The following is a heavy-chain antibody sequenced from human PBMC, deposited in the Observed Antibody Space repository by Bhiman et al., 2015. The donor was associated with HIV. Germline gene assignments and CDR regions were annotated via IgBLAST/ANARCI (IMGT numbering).Heavy chain of an antibody. D-gene: IGHD3-16*01. V-gene: IGHV3-48*03. CDR1: GFTFSSYE. CDR2: ISVGGNAI. Sequence: EVQLVESGGGLVQPGGSLRLSCAASGFTFSSYEMNWVRQAPGKGLEWVSYISVGGNAIYYADSVKGRVTISRDNAKNSLYLQMDSLRAEDTAVYYCAREGRATRWGTHYYYYMDVWGKGTTVAVSS. J-gene: IGHJ6*03. CDR3: AREGRATRWGTHYYYYMDV.